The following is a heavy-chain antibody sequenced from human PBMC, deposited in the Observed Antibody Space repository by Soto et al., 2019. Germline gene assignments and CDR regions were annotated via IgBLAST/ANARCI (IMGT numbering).Heavy chain of an antibody. CDR1: GFTFSNHG. CDR2: IPDDGSYQ. CDR3: VIDDGYADNGLDY. V-gene: IGHV3-33*01. D-gene: IGHD4-17*01. Sequence: QVQLVESGGGVVQPGRSLRLSFAASGFTFSNHGMHWVRQAPGKGLEWVALIPDDGSYQYYADSVKGRFTISRDNSKNTRNLTLNSLRVEDTAVYYFVIDDGYADNGLDYWGHGIRVKVSS. J-gene: IGHJ4*01.